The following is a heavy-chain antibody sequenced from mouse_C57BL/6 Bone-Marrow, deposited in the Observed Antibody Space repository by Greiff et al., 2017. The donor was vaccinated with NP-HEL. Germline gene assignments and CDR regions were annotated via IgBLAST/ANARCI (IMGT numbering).Heavy chain of an antibody. V-gene: IGHV1-26*01. D-gene: IGHD1-1*01. J-gene: IGHJ3*01. CDR1: GYTFTDYY. CDR2: INPNNGGT. CDR3: ARSGGSFAWFAY. Sequence: EVQLQQSGPELVKPGASVKISCKASGYTFTDYYMNWVKQSHGKSLEWIGDINPNNGGTSYNQKFKGKATLTVDKSSSTAYMELRSLTSEDSAVYYCARSGGSFAWFAYWGQGTLVTVSA.